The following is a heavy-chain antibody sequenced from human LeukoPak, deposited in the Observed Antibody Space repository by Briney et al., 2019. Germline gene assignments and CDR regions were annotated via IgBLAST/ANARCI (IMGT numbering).Heavy chain of an antibody. J-gene: IGHJ6*02. V-gene: IGHV3-33*01. CDR2: IWYDGSNK. CDR3: ARGGQQLVQSYYYGMDV. CDR1: GFTFSSYG. Sequence: PGRSLRLSCAASGFTFSSYGMHWVRQAPGKGLEWVAVIWYDGSNKYYADSVKGRFTISRDNSKNTLYLQMNSLRAEDTAVYYCARGGQQLVQSYYYGMDVWGQGTTVTVSS. D-gene: IGHD6-13*01.